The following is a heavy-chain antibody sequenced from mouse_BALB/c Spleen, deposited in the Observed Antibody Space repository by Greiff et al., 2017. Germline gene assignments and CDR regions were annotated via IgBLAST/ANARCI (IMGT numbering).Heavy chain of an antibody. J-gene: IGHJ1*01. CDR2: INPDSSTI. CDR3: ARPRYGNYWYFDV. Sequence: AAEAVDFSRYWMSWVRQAPGKGLEWIGEINPDSSTINYTPSLKDKFIISRDNAKNTLYLQMSKVRSEDTALYYCARPRYGNYWYFDVWGAGTTVTVSS. D-gene: IGHD2-10*02. V-gene: IGHV4-1*02. CDR1: AVDFSRYW.